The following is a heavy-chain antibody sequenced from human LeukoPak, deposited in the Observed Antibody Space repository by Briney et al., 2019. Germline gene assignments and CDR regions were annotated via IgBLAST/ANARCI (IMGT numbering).Heavy chain of an antibody. V-gene: IGHV4-34*01. CDR2: INHSGST. CDR3: ARSEYSSGYYYQNFDY. D-gene: IGHD3-22*01. CDR1: GGSFSGYY. Sequence: SETLSLTCAVYGGSFSGYYWSWIRQPPGKGLEWIGEINHSGSTNYNPSLKSRVTISVDTSKNQFSLKLSSVTAADTAVYYCARSEYSSGYYYQNFDYWGQGTLVTVSS. J-gene: IGHJ4*02.